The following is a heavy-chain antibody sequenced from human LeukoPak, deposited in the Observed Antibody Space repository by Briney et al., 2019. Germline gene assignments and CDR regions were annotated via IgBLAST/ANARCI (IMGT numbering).Heavy chain of an antibody. CDR1: GFTFSSYW. Sequence: GGSLRLSCAASGFTFSSYWMNWVRQAPGKGLEWVANIKQDGSEKYYVDSVKGRFTISRDNAKNSLYLQMNSLRAEDTAVYYCARGPQWLVPDWYFDLWGRGTLVTVSS. V-gene: IGHV3-7*01. D-gene: IGHD6-19*01. CDR2: IKQDGSEK. CDR3: ARGPQWLVPDWYFDL. J-gene: IGHJ2*01.